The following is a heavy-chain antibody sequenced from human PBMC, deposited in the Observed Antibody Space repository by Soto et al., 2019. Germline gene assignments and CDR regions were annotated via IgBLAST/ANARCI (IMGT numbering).Heavy chain of an antibody. CDR3: ARIVKLWSIPYYYYGMDV. D-gene: IGHD5-18*01. J-gene: IGHJ6*02. CDR2: TLPNHEK. V-gene: IGHV2-26*01. Sequence: SGPTLVNPTETLTLTCTVSRFSLSNARMGVSXXRQPVXKXLDWPAPTLPNHEKSYSTPPTTSIPTPKDTYKSQAVLTMTNIAPVDTATHYCARIVKLWSIPYYYYGMDVWGQGTTVTVS. CDR1: RFSLSNARMG.